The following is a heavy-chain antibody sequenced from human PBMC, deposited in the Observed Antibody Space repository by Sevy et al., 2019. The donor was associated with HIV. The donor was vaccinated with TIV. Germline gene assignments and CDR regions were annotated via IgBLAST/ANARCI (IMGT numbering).Heavy chain of an antibody. J-gene: IGHJ3*01. Sequence: GGSLRLSCAASAFSFRTYGRHWVRQAPGKGLEWVAFIWYDGSNQLYADSVKGRFTISRDNSKDMVSLQMNSLRVEDTALYFCARLDFDVWGHGTMVTVSS. CDR1: AFSFRTYG. CDR3: ARLDFDV. CDR2: IWYDGSNQ. V-gene: IGHV3-33*03.